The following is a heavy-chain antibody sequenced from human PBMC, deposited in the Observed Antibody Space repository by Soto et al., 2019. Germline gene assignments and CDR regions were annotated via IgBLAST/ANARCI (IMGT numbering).Heavy chain of an antibody. D-gene: IGHD3-3*01. CDR1: GGSISSGDYY. V-gene: IGHV4-30-4*01. J-gene: IGHJ5*02. CDR2: IYYSGST. Sequence: SETLSLTCTVSGGSISSGDYYWSWIRQPPGKGLEWIGYIYYSGSTYYNPSLKSRVTISVDTSKNQFSLKLSSVTAADTAVYYCTASLYYDFWSGYYISWFDPWGQGTLVTVSS. CDR3: TASLYYDFWSGYYISWFDP.